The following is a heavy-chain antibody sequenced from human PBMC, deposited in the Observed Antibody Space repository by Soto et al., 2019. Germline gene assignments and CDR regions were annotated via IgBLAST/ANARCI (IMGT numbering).Heavy chain of an antibody. J-gene: IGHJ6*02. CDR2: IYYSGST. CDR3: ARTSRDGYNWDYYYGMDV. Sequence: LFLTCTVSGGSISSSSYYWGWIRQPPGKGLEWIGSIYYSGSTYYNPSLKSRVTISVDTSKNQFSLKLSSVTAADTAVYYCARTSRDGYNWDYYYGMDVWGQGTTVTVSS. V-gene: IGHV4-39*01. CDR1: GGSISSSSYY. D-gene: IGHD5-12*01.